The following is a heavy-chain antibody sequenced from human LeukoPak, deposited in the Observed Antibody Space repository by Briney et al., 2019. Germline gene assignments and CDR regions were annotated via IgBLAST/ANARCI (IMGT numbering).Heavy chain of an antibody. CDR3: AREGYSSGWAGYYYYYYMDV. Sequence: GGSLRLSCAASGFTFSSYSMNWVRQAPGKGLEWVANIKQDGSEKYYVDSVKGRFTISRDNSKNTLYLQMNSLRAEDTAVYYCAREGYSSGWAGYYYYYYMDVWGKGTTVTVSS. CDR1: GFTFSSYS. D-gene: IGHD6-19*01. V-gene: IGHV3-7*01. J-gene: IGHJ6*03. CDR2: IKQDGSEK.